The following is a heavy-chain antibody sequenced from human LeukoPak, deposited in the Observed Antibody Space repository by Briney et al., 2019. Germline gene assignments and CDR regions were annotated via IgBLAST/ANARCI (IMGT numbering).Heavy chain of an antibody. V-gene: IGHV4-59*12. Sequence: PSETLSLTCTVSGGSISNYFWSWIRQPPGKGLEWIGYVYYNGNTNYNPSLESRVTMSVDTSKNQFSLKLSSVTAADTAVYYCARGDVVVVHWGQGTLVTVSS. CDR2: VYYNGNT. CDR1: GGSISNYF. J-gene: IGHJ4*02. D-gene: IGHD2-2*01. CDR3: ARGDVVVVH.